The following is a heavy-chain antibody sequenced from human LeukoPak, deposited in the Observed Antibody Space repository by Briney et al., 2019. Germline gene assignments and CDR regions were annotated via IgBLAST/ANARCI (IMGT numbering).Heavy chain of an antibody. CDR2: IYYREST. J-gene: IGHJ3*02. CDR3: ARDGTRAGAFDI. Sequence: SETLSLTCTVSGGSFSTSSYYWGWIRQPPGKGLEWIGSIYYRESTSYNPSLKSRVTISVDTSKNQFSLKLSSVTAADTAVYYCARDGTRAGAFDIWGQGTMVTVSS. CDR1: GGSFSTSSYY. D-gene: IGHD6-13*01. V-gene: IGHV4-39*07.